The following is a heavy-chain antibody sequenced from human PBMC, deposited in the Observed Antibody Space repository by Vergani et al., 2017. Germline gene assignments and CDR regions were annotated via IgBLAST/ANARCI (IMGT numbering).Heavy chain of an antibody. J-gene: IGHJ4*02. D-gene: IGHD5-18*01. CDR2: ISGIGGST. CDR1: GFTFSSYA. V-gene: IGHV3-23*01. CDR3: AKDTAMETLYYFDY. Sequence: EVQLLESGGGLVQPGGSLRLSCAASGFTFSSYAMSWVRQAPGKGLEWVSAISGIGGSTYYADSVKGRFSISRDNSKNTLYLQMNSLRAEDTAVYYCAKDTAMETLYYFDYWGQGTLVTVSS.